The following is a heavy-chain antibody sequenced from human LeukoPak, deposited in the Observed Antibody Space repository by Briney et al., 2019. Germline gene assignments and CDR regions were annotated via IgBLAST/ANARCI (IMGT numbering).Heavy chain of an antibody. V-gene: IGHV3-30*04. Sequence: HSGGSLRLSCAASGFTFNRYRMHWVRQAPGKGLEWVAVISYDGRYQFYADSVKGRFTVSRDNSKNTLFLQMNSLRAEDTAVYHCARMMTDFDGSGHDIQRGAFDIWGQGTMVTVS. D-gene: IGHD3-22*01. CDR2: ISYDGRYQ. CDR3: ARMMTDFDGSGHDIQRGAFDI. CDR1: GFTFNRYR. J-gene: IGHJ3*02.